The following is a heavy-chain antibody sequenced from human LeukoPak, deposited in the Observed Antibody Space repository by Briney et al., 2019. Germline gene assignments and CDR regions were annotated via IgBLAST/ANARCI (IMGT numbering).Heavy chain of an antibody. V-gene: IGHV1-18*01. Sequence: GASVNVSCKASGYTFISNGISWVRQAPGQGLGWMGWISANNGNTNYAQRFQGRVTMTTDTSTSTAHMELRSLRSDDTAVYYCARVVVPEAGTQVEVSWFDPWGQGTLVTVSS. CDR3: ARVVVPEAGTQVEVSWFDP. CDR2: ISANNGNT. J-gene: IGHJ5*02. D-gene: IGHD6-13*01. CDR1: GYTFISNG.